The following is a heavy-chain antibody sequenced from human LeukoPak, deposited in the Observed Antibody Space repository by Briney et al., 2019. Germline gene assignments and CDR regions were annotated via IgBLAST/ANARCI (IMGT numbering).Heavy chain of an antibody. D-gene: IGHD3-22*01. CDR2: ISSSSSYI. CDR1: GFTFSSYS. V-gene: IGHV3-21*01. CDR3: ARGREDSSGYYYDGFFGAFDI. Sequence: GGSLRLSCAASGFTFSSYSMNWVRQAPGKGLEWVSSISSSSSYIYYADSVKGRFTISRDNAKNSLYLQMNSLRAEDTAVYYCARGREDSSGYYYDGFFGAFDIWGQGTMVTVSS. J-gene: IGHJ3*02.